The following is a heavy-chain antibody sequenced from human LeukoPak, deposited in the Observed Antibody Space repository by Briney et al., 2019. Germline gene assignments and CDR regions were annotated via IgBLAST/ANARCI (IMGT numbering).Heavy chain of an antibody. CDR2: INNDGSDR. V-gene: IGHV3-74*01. J-gene: IGHJ4*02. D-gene: IGHD5-12*01. CDR3: ARGGGYSGPIGVDY. CDR1: GFTFSSYW. Sequence: PGGSLRLSCAASGFTFSSYWMHWVRQAPGKGLVWVSRINNDGSDRSYADPVTGRFTISRGNAKNTVFLQMRSLRAEDTAVYYCARGGGYSGPIGVDYWGQGTLVTVSS.